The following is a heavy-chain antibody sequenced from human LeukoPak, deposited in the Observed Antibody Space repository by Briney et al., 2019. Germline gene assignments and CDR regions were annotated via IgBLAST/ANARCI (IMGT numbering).Heavy chain of an antibody. D-gene: IGHD2-15*01. CDR1: GFTFSSYA. J-gene: IGHJ1*01. CDR3: ARGFPDNCSGGSCYLSPPPQYFQH. V-gene: IGHV3-30-3*01. Sequence: PGGSLRLSCAASGFTFSSYAMHWVRQAPGKGLEWVAVISYDGSNKYYADSVKGRFTISRDNSKNTLYLQMNSLRAEDTAVYYCARGFPDNCSGGSCYLSPPPQYFQHWGQGTLVTVSS. CDR2: ISYDGSNK.